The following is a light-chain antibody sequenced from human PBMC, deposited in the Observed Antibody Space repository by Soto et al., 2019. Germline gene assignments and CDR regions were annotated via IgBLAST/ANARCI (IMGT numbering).Light chain of an antibody. CDR2: AAS. CDR3: QQYDNLSLT. CDR1: QDISSA. V-gene: IGKV1D-13*01. J-gene: IGKJ4*01. Sequence: AIQLTQSPSSLSASVGDRVTITCLASQDISSALAWYQQKPGKAPKLLIYAASTLQSGVPSRFSGSGSGTEFTFTISSLQPEDIATYYCQQYDNLSLTFGGGTKVDIK.